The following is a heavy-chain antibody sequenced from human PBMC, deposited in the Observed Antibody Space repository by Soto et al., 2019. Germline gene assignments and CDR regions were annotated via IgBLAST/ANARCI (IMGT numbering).Heavy chain of an antibody. J-gene: IGHJ6*02. D-gene: IGHD2-21*02. V-gene: IGHV1-69*02. Sequence: QVQLVQSGAEVRKPGSSVKVSCKASGSTFSSYTVNWVRQAPGQGLEWIGRIIPILGITNYARRFQGRVTINADRSTKPAYMELTSLTSEDTAVYYCARRRYCGADCYSKFYYGMDVWGQGTTVTVSS. CDR3: ARRRYCGADCYSKFYYGMDV. CDR2: IIPILGIT. CDR1: GSTFSSYT.